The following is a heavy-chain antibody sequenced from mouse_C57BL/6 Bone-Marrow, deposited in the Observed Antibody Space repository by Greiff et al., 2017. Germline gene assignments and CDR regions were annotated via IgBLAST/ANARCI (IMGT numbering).Heavy chain of an antibody. Sequence: QVQLQQPGAELVKPGASVKVSCKASGYTFTSYWMHWVKQRPGQGLEWIGRIHPSDSDTNSNQKFKGKATLTVAKSSSTAYMQLSSLTSVDSAVYYCEIGVGYDKAYAMDYWGQGTSVTVSS. D-gene: IGHD2-2*01. CDR1: GYTFTSYW. CDR3: EIGVGYDKAYAMDY. J-gene: IGHJ4*01. CDR2: IHPSDSDT. V-gene: IGHV1-74*01.